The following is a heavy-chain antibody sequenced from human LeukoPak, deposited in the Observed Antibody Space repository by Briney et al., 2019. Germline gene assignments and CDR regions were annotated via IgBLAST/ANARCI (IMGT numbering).Heavy chain of an antibody. V-gene: IGHV1-2*02. D-gene: IGHD3-10*01. CDR1: GYTFTGYY. J-gene: IGHJ4*02. CDR3: ARAGRSGWFGELSTYYFDY. Sequence: ASVKVSCKASGYTFTGYYMHWVRQAPGQGLEWMGWINPNSGGTNYAQKFQGRVTMTRDTSISTAYMELSRLRSDDTAVYYCARAGRSGWFGELSTYYFDYWGQGTLVTVSS. CDR2: INPNSGGT.